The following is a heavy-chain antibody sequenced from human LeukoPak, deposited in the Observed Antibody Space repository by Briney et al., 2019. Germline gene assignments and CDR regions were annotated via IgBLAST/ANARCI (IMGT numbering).Heavy chain of an antibody. CDR3: ASTNYDILTGYYTDYYFDY. J-gene: IGHJ4*02. Sequence: SETLSLTCTVSGGSISSYYWSWIRQPPGKGLEWIGYIYYSGSTNYNPSLKSRVTISVDTSKNQLSLKLSSVTAADTAVYYCASTNYDILTGYYTDYYFDYWGQGTLVTVSS. CDR2: IYYSGST. D-gene: IGHD3-9*01. CDR1: GGSISSYY. V-gene: IGHV4-59*08.